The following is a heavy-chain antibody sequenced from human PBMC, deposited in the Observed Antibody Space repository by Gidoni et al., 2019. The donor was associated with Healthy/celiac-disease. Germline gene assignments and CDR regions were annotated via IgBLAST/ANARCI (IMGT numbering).Heavy chain of an antibody. J-gene: IGHJ4*02. Sequence: SLTCSISGYSVSSHIAAWNWIRQSPSIGLEWLGMTYYRSKWYNDYAVSVKSRITINPDTSKNQFSLQLNSVTPEDTAVYYCARAVAGTTTRPTYYFDYWGQGTLVTVSS. D-gene: IGHD6-19*01. CDR1: GYSVSSHIAA. CDR2: TYYRSKWYN. V-gene: IGHV6-1*01. CDR3: ARAVAGTTTRPTYYFDY.